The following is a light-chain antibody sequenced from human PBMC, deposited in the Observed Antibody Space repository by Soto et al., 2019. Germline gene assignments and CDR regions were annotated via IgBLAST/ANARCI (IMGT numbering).Light chain of an antibody. J-gene: IGKJ5*01. CDR3: QQYNNWPAIT. V-gene: IGKV3-15*01. CDR1: QTVRNKY. CDR2: GAY. Sequence: EFVLTQSPVTLSLSPGEIATLSCGASQTVRNKYLAWYQQKPGQAPRLLIYGAYTRATDIPDRFSGTGSGTEFTLTISRLQSEDFAIYYCQQYNNWPAITFGQGTRLEIK.